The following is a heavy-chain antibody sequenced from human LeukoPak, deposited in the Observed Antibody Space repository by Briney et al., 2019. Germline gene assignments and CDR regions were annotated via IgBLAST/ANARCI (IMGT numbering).Heavy chain of an antibody. Sequence: GGSLRLSCAASGFTFSSYGMHWVRQAPGKGLEWVALISFDGSNQYYADSVKGRFTISRDNSKNTLFLQMNSLRAEDTAVYYCAKPPEVGATVGYFDYWGQGTLVTVSS. CDR3: AKPPEVGATVGYFDY. J-gene: IGHJ4*02. V-gene: IGHV3-30*18. CDR2: ISFDGSNQ. D-gene: IGHD1-26*01. CDR1: GFTFSSYG.